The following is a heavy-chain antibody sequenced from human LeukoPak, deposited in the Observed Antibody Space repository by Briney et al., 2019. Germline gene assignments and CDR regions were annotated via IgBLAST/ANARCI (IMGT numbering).Heavy chain of an antibody. V-gene: IGHV1-46*01. CDR2: INPSGGST. CDR3: ALGIAAAGTYFDY. Sequence: ASVKVSCKASGYTFTSYYMHWVRQAPGQGLEWMGIINPSGGSTSYAQKLQGRVTMTTDTSTSTAYMELRSLRSDDTAVYYCALGIAAAGTYFDYWGQGTLVTVSS. D-gene: IGHD6-13*01. J-gene: IGHJ4*02. CDR1: GYTFTSYY.